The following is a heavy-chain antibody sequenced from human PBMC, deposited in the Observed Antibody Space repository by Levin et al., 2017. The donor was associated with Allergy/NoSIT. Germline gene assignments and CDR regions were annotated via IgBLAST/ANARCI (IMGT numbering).Heavy chain of an antibody. CDR2: IYYSGST. V-gene: IGHV4-39*01. D-gene: IGHD1-26*01. CDR1: GGSISSSSYY. Sequence: PSETLSLTCTVSGGSISSSSYYWGWIRQPPGKGLEWIGSIYYSGSTYYNPSLKSRVTISVDTSKNQFSLKLSSVTAAATAVYYCARHGWEGKVDYWGQGTLVTVSA. J-gene: IGHJ4*02. CDR3: ARHGWEGKVDY.